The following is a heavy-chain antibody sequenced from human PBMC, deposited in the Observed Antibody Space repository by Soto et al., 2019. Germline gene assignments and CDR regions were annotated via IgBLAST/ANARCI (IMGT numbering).Heavy chain of an antibody. CDR1: XXXVXXXA. J-gene: IGHJ3*02. D-gene: IGHD2-15*01. CDR2: ITADGGT. Sequence: EVQVLESGGGLVQPGGSLRLSCEGXXXXVXXXAMXXXRXAXGXGXXXVSTITADGGTYYADSVKGRFAMSRDTSENTLYLQMNSLGAEDTAAYYCAPHXSCXXXXCXXDAFAIRGQGTMVTVSS. V-gene: IGHV3-23*01. CDR3: APHXSCXXXXCXXDAFAI.